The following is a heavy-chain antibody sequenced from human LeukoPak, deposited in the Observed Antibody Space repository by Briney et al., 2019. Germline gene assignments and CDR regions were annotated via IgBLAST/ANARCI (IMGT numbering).Heavy chain of an antibody. CDR3: ARGIMYYDILTGYYMPGSYYYGMDV. D-gene: IGHD3-9*01. V-gene: IGHV1-8*01. CDR1: GYTFTSYD. Sequence: ASVKVSCKASGYTFTSYDINWVRQATGQGLEWMGWMNPNSGNTGYAQKFQGRVTMTRNTSISTAYMELSSLRSEDTAVYYCARGIMYYDILTGYYMPGSYYYGMDVWGQGTTVTVSS. J-gene: IGHJ6*02. CDR2: MNPNSGNT.